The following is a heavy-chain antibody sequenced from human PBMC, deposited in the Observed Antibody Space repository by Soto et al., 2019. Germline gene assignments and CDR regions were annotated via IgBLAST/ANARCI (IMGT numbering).Heavy chain of an antibody. CDR1: GYTFTRSG. CDR3: ARMVEGFAARTKYFDY. J-gene: IGHJ4*02. D-gene: IGHD2-15*01. CDR2: ISAYDGKT. V-gene: IGHV1-18*01. Sequence: ASVKVSCKASGYTFTRSGIIWVRQAPGQGLELMGWISAYDGKTNYAQKVQGRVSVTTDTSTSTAYMELSSLRSDDTAVYYCARMVEGFAARTKYFDYWGQGTLVTVSS.